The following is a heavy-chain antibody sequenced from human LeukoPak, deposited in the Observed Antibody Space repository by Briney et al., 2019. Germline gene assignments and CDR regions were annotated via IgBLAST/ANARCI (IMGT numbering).Heavy chain of an antibody. D-gene: IGHD3-10*01. V-gene: IGHV3-21*04. CDR1: GFSFSTYY. J-gene: IGHJ4*02. Sequence: GGSLRLSCAASGFSFSTYYVNWVRQAPGKGLEWVSCISSSSTYIFYAGSVRGRFTISRDNSKNSLYLQMNSLRTEDTALYFCAKDHYYGSGSYSRWVYFDYWGQGTLVTVSS. CDR3: AKDHYYGSGSYSRWVYFDY. CDR2: ISSSSTYI.